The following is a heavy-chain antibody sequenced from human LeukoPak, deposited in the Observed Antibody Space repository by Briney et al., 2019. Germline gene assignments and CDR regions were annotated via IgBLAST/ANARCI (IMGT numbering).Heavy chain of an antibody. Sequence: ASVKVSCKASGYTFTSYDINWVRQATGQGLEWMGWMNPNSGNTGYAQKFQGRVTMTRNTSISTAYMELSSLRSEDTAVYYCAVLSGSPTQDFDYWGQGTLVTVSS. CDR3: AVLSGSPTQDFDY. V-gene: IGHV1-8*01. D-gene: IGHD3-3*01. J-gene: IGHJ4*02. CDR2: MNPNSGNT. CDR1: GYTFTSYD.